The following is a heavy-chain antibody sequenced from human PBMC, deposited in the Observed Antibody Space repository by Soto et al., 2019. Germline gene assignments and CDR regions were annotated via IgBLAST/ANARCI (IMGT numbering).Heavy chain of an antibody. CDR2: IYYSGST. J-gene: IGHJ5*02. V-gene: IGHV4-30-4*01. CDR1: GGSISSGDYY. CDR3: ARERPDGARLDP. Sequence: QVQLQESGPGLVKPSQTLSLTCTVSGGSISSGDYYWSWIRQPPGKGLEWIGYIYYSGSTYYSPSLKSRVTISVDTXXNQFXXKXXXXTAADTAVYYCARERPDGARLDPWGQGTLVTVSS. D-gene: IGHD6-6*01.